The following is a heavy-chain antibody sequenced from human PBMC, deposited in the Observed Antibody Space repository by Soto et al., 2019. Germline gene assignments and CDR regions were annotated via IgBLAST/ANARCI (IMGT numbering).Heavy chain of an antibody. J-gene: IGHJ4*02. CDR2: IDPSDSYT. D-gene: IGHD3-9*01. V-gene: IGHV5-10-1*01. Sequence: PGESLKISCKGSGYSFTSYWISWVRQMPGKGLECMGRIDPSDSYTNYSPSFQGHVTITADKSISTAYLQLSSLKATDTAMYYYARGYYDILTGSVFDYWGQGTLVTVSS. CDR3: ARGYYDILTGSVFDY. CDR1: GYSFTSYW.